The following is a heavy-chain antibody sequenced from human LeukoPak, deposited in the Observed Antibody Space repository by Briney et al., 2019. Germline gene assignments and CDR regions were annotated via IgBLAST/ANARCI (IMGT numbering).Heavy chain of an antibody. V-gene: IGHV4-38-2*01. Sequence: PSETLSLTCAVSGYSISSGYYWGWIRQPPGKGLEWIGNIYHSGSTYYNPSLKSRVTISVDTSKNQFSLKLSSVTAADTAVYYCARSGYSYGKRPFPVDYWGQGTLVTVSS. CDR3: ARSGYSYGKRPFPVDY. D-gene: IGHD5-18*01. J-gene: IGHJ4*02. CDR2: IYHSGST. CDR1: GYSISSGYY.